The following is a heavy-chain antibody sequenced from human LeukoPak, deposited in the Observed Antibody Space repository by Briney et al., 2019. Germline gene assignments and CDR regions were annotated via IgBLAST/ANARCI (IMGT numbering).Heavy chain of an antibody. CDR3: ARGTKLIAFDI. V-gene: IGHV4-38-2*02. J-gene: IGHJ3*02. Sequence: PSETLSLTCTVSGYSISSGYYWGWIRQPPGKGLEWIGSIYHSGSTYYNPSLKSRVTISVDTSKNQFSLKLSSVTAADTAVYYCARGTKLIAFDIWGQGTMVTVSS. CDR1: GYSISSGYY. CDR2: IYHSGST.